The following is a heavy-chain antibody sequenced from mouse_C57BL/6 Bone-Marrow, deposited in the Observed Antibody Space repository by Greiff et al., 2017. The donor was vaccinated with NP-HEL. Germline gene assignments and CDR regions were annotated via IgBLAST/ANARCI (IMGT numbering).Heavy chain of an antibody. J-gene: IGHJ2*01. CDR2: IDPANGNT. CDR3: ARLVAKDY. D-gene: IGHD1-1*01. Sequence: VQLQQSGAELVKPGASVKLSCTASGFNIKDYYMHWVKQRTEQGLEGIGRIDPANGNTKYAPKFQGKATITADTSSNTAYLQLSSLTSEDTAIYYCARLVAKDYWGQGTTLTVSS. CDR1: GFNIKDYY. V-gene: IGHV14-3*01.